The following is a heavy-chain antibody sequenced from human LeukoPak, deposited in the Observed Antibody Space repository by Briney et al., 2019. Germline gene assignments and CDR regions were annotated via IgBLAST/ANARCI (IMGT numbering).Heavy chain of an antibody. CDR2: ISSSSSYI. CDR1: GFTFSSYS. V-gene: IGHV3-21*01. Sequence: GSLRLSCAASGFTFSSYSLNWVRQAPGKGLEWVSSISSSSSYIYYADSVKGRFTISRDNAKNSLYLQMNSLRAEDTAVYYCARDDVAWNDVHWFDPWGQGTLVTVSS. CDR3: ARDDVAWNDVHWFDP. D-gene: IGHD1-1*01. J-gene: IGHJ5*02.